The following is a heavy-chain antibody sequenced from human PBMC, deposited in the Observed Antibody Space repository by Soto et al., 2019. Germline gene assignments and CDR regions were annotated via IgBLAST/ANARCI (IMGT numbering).Heavy chain of an antibody. CDR3: ARDRGGSYGDY. V-gene: IGHV1-69*08. CDR1: GGTFSSYT. D-gene: IGHD1-26*01. J-gene: IGHJ4*02. Sequence: QVQLVQSGAEVKKPGSSVKVSCKASGGTFSSYTISWERQAPGQGLEWMGRIIPILGIANYAQKFQGRVTITADKSTSTAYMELSSLRSEDTAVYYCARDRGGSYGDYWGQGTLVTVSS. CDR2: IIPILGIA.